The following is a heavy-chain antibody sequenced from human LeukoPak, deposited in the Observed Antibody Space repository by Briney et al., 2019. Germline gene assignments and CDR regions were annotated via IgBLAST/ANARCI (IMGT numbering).Heavy chain of an antibody. V-gene: IGHV4-34*01. D-gene: IGHD6-13*01. CDR2: INHSGST. Sequence: KPSETLSLTCAVYGGSFSGYYWSWIRQPPGKGLEWIGEINHSGSTNYNPSLKSRVTISVDTSKNQFSLKLSSVTAADTAVYYCARGLHSSSWYKPCGQGTLVTASS. J-gene: IGHJ5*02. CDR1: GGSFSGYY. CDR3: ARGLHSSSWYKP.